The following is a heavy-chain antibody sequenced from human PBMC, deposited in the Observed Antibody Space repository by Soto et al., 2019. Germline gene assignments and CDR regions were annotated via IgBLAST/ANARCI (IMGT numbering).Heavy chain of an antibody. CDR1: GFTFSSYW. D-gene: IGHD2-2*01. CDR3: SKEPLLIGPAAMPHWYLGL. CDR2: IKQDGSEK. J-gene: IGHJ2*01. V-gene: IGHV3-7*03. Sequence: EVQLVESGGGLVQPGGSLRLSCAASGFTFSSYWMSWVRQAPGKGLEWVANIKQDGSEKYYVDSVKGRFTISRDNAKKPLELQKNSLRAGDTAVYFCSKEPLLIGPAAMPHWYLGLWGRGPLV.